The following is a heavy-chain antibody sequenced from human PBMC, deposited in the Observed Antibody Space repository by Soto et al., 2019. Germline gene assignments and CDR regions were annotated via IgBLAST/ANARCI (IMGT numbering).Heavy chain of an antibody. V-gene: IGHV3-30*18. D-gene: IGHD4-17*01. CDR1: GFTFSSYG. Sequence: QVQLVESGGGVVQIGRSLRLSCAASGFTFSSYGMHWVRQAPGKGLEWVALISYDGNNRYFADSVKGRFTISRENPKSTLYLQIDSLRAEDTAVYYCAKDLAGQSPHYVSYFDLWGRGPLVTVSS. CDR3: AKDLAGQSPHYVSYFDL. CDR2: ISYDGNNR. J-gene: IGHJ2*01.